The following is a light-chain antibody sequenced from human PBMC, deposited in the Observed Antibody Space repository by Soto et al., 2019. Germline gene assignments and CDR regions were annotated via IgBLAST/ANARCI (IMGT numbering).Light chain of an antibody. J-gene: IGKJ1*01. V-gene: IGKV1-27*01. Sequence: DIQMIQSPSSLSASVGDRFTITCRAIQGISNYLAWYEQKPGKVPKLLIYAASTLQSGVPSRFSGSGSGTDFTLTISSLQPEDVATYYCQKYNSAPRTFGQGTKVDIK. CDR2: AAS. CDR1: QGISNY. CDR3: QKYNSAPRT.